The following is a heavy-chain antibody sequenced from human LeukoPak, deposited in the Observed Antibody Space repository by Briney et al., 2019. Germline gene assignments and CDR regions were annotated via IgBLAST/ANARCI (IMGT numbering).Heavy chain of an antibody. CDR2: IYSSGNT. D-gene: IGHD2-15*01. CDR1: GGSTRGYY. V-gene: IGHV4-59*08. Sequence: PSETLSLTCTVSGGSTRGYYWSWIRQPPGKGLEGIGYIYSSGNTNYNPSLKSRVTISVDTSKNQFSLKLSSVTAADTAVYYCARLGYCSGGVCYYFDYWGQGTLVTVSS. CDR3: ARLGYCSGGVCYYFDY. J-gene: IGHJ4*02.